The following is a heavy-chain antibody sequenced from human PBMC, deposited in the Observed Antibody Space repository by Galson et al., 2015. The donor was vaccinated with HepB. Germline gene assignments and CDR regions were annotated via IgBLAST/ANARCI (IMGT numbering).Heavy chain of an antibody. CDR1: GYTFTSYG. CDR2: ISAYNGNT. V-gene: IGHV1-18*01. CDR3: ARVYGMATITGAFDI. D-gene: IGHD5-24*01. J-gene: IGHJ3*02. Sequence: SVKVSCKASGYTFTSYGISWVRQAPGQGLEWMGWISAYNGNTNYAQKLQGRVTMTTDTSTSTDYMELRSLRSDDTAVYYCARVYGMATITGAFDIWGQGTMVTVSS.